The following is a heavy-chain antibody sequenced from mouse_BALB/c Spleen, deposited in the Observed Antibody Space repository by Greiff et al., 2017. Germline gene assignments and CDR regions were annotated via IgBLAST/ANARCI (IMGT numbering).Heavy chain of an antibody. D-gene: IGHD1-1*01. CDR1: GFTFSSYA. CDR3: ARHYGSSYVGYFDV. V-gene: IGHV5-9-4*01. Sequence: LVESGGGLVKPGGSLKLSCAASGFTFSSYAMSWVRQSPEKRLEWVAEISSGGSYTYYPDTVTGRFTISRDNAKNTLYLEMSSLRSEDTAMYYCARHYGSSYVGYFDVWGAGTTVTVSS. CDR2: ISSGGSYT. J-gene: IGHJ1*01.